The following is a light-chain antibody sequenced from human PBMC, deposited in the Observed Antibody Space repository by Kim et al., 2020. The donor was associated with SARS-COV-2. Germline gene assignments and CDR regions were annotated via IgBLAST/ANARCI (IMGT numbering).Light chain of an antibody. J-gene: IGKJ4*01. CDR2: GAS. CDR3: QQYGGSPLT. CDR1: QSVSSNY. V-gene: IGKV3-20*01. Sequence: SPGKRATLSCRASQSVSSNYLAWYQQKPGQAPRLLIHGASSRPTGIPDRFSGSGSGTDFTLTISRLEPGDFAVYYCQQYGGSPLTFGGGTKVDIK.